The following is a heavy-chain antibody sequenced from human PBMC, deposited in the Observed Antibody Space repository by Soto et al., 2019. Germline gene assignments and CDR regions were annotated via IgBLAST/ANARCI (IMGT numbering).Heavy chain of an antibody. V-gene: IGHV3-23*01. D-gene: IGHD3-9*01. J-gene: IGHJ6*03. CDR2: ISGSGGRT. Sequence: EVQLLESGGGLIQPGGSLRLSCAASGFTFSSYAMSWVRQAPGKGLEWVSAISGSGGRTYYADSVKGRFTISRDDSKSTLYLQMNRLRAEDTALYSCAKSCDWHFCFMEVWVKGTTVTVSS. CDR1: GFTFSSYA. CDR3: AKSCDWHFCFMEV.